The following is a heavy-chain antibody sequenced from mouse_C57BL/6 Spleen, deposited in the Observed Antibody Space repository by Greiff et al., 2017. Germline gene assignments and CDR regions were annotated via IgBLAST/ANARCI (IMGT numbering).Heavy chain of an antibody. J-gene: IGHJ3*01. Sequence: EVKLQESGGGLVKPGGSLKLSCAASGFTFSDYGMHWVRQAPEKGLEWVAYISSGSSTIYYADTVKGRFTISRDNAKNTLFLQMTSLRSEDTAMYYCARPLYDYEAWFAYWGQGTLVTVSA. CDR1: GFTFSDYG. D-gene: IGHD2-4*01. CDR2: ISSGSSTI. CDR3: ARPLYDYEAWFAY. V-gene: IGHV5-17*01.